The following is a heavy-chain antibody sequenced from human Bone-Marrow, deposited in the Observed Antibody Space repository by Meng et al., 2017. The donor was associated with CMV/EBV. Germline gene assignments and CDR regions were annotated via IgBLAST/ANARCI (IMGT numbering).Heavy chain of an antibody. V-gene: IGHV3-20*04. CDR1: GFTFDDYG. J-gene: IGHJ6*02. CDR2: INWNGGST. Sequence: GGSLRLSCAASGFTFDDYGMSWVRQAPGKGLEWVSGINWNGGSTGYADSVKGRFTISRDNAKNSLYLQMNSLRAEDTAVYYCARERMTYYYGSGSYPWMDVWGQGTTVTVSS. CDR3: ARERMTYYYGSGSYPWMDV. D-gene: IGHD3-10*01.